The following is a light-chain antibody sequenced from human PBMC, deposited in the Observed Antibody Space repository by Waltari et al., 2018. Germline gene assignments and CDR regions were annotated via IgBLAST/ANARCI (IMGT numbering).Light chain of an antibody. J-gene: IGKJ4*01. Sequence: DIQMTHSPSSLSASVGDRVTITCRASQSISSYLNWYQQKAGKAPKLLIYAASSLQSGVPSRFSGSGSGTYFTLTISSLQPEDFATYYCQQSNSTPLTFGRGTKVEIK. CDR3: QQSNSTPLT. V-gene: IGKV1-39*01. CDR2: AAS. CDR1: QSISSY.